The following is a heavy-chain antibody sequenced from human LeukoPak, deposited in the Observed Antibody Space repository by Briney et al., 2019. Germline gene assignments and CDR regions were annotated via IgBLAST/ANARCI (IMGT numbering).Heavy chain of an antibody. J-gene: IGHJ5*02. D-gene: IGHD4-17*01. V-gene: IGHV3-23*01. CDR1: GLPFSTSA. Sequence: PGGSLRLSCAASGLPFSTSAMTWVRQAPGKGLEWVSHILSSGATYYAETVRGRFTISRDNSKNTLYLLMTTLRAEDSAVYYCATAKYEYGDPVGWFDPWGQGTLVTVSS. CDR3: ATAKYEYGDPVGWFDP. CDR2: ILSSGAT.